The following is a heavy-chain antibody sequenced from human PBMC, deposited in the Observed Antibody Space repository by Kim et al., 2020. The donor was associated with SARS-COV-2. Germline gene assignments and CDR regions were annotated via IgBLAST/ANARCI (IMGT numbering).Heavy chain of an antibody. CDR2: INRSGST. Sequence: SETLSLTCAVYGGSFSGYYWSWIRQPPGKGLEWIGEINRSGSTNYNPSRKSRVTISVDTSKNQFSLKLSSVTAADTAVYYCARGRRRYYDSSGYYSWVAFDIWGQGTMVTVSS. CDR1: GGSFSGYY. D-gene: IGHD3-22*01. J-gene: IGHJ3*02. CDR3: ARGRRRYYDSSGYYSWVAFDI. V-gene: IGHV4-34*01.